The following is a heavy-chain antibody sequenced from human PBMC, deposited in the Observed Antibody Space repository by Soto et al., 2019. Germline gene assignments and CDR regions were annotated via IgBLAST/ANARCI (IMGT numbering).Heavy chain of an antibody. CDR2: INAGNGNK. J-gene: IGHJ5*02. CDR3: DIDLGCYDP. D-gene: IGHD3-10*01. CDR1: GYSYTSYA. Sequence: ASVKVSCNASGYSYTSYAIHLLSQATAQRLEWMGWINAGNGNKKYSQKLQGRVTITRETQGSTAYIELSDLSSEDTEVYECDIDLGCYDPWGQGTLVTVSS. V-gene: IGHV1-3*01.